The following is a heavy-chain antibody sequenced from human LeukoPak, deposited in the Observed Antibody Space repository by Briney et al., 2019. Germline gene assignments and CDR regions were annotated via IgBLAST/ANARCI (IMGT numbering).Heavy chain of an antibody. CDR2: IHTSGDT. V-gene: IGHV3-53*01. D-gene: IGHD6-19*01. CDR1: GLTGSHNY. J-gene: IGHJ4*02. CDR3: ARGLAVAGTGY. Sequence: GGSLRLSCAASGLTGSHNYVSWVRQAPGKGLEWVSAIHTSGDTCYADSVKGRFTISRDNSKNTLYLQMNSLRAEDTAVYYCARGLAVAGTGYWGQGTLVTVSS.